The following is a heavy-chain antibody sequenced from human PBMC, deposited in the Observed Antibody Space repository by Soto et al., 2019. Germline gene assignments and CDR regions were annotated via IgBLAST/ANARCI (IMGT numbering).Heavy chain of an antibody. D-gene: IGHD3-10*01. Sequence: SETLSLTCAVYGGSFSGYYWSWIRQPPGKWLEWIGEINHSGSTNYNPSLKSRVTISVDTSKNQFSLKLSSVTAADTAVYYCARGTWYYGSGSHHAFDYWGQGXLVTVYS. V-gene: IGHV4-34*01. CDR2: INHSGST. CDR1: GGSFSGYY. CDR3: ARGTWYYGSGSHHAFDY. J-gene: IGHJ4*02.